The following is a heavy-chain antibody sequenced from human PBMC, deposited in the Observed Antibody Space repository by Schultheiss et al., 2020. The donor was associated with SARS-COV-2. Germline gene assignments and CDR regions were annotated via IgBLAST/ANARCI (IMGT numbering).Heavy chain of an antibody. J-gene: IGHJ4*02. CDR3: ARYYYDSSGYPYYFDS. D-gene: IGHD3-22*01. V-gene: IGHV5-51*01. CDR1: GYSFTSYW. Sequence: GESLKISCKGSGYSFTSYWIGWVRQMPGKGLEWMGIIYPGDSDTRYSPSFQGQVTISVDKSNTTAYLQWSSLKASGTAVYYCARYYYDSSGYPYYFDSWGQGTLVTVSS. CDR2: IYPGDSDT.